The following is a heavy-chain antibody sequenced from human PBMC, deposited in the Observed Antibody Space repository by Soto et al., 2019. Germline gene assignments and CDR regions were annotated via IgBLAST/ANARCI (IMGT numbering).Heavy chain of an antibody. Sequence: SVASVKVSCKASGGTFSSYAISWVRQAPGQGLEWMGGIIPIFGTANYAQKFQGRVTITADESTSTAYMELSSLRSEDTAVYYCARPKYSSSFSDYYYGMDVWGQGTTVTVSS. V-gene: IGHV1-69*13. D-gene: IGHD6-6*01. CDR1: GGTFSSYA. CDR2: IIPIFGTA. J-gene: IGHJ6*02. CDR3: ARPKYSSSFSDYYYGMDV.